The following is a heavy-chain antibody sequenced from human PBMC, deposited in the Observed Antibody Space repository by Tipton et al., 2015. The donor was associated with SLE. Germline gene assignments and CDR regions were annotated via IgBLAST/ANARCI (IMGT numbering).Heavy chain of an antibody. CDR3: ARSYYDFWSGPGY. V-gene: IGHV4-4*09. CDR1: GGSISSYY. D-gene: IGHD3-3*01. Sequence: TLSLTCTVSGGSISSYYWSWIRQPPGKGLEWIGYIYSSGSTNYNPSLKSRVTISVDTSKNQFSLKLSSVTAADTAVYYCARSYYDFWSGPGYWGQGTLVTVSS. CDR2: IYSSGST. J-gene: IGHJ4*02.